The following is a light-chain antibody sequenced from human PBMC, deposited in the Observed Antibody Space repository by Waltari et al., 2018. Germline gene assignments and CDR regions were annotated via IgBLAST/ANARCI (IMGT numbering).Light chain of an antibody. Sequence: QSALTQPRSVSGSPGQSVTISCTGTSSDVGGYNYVSWYQQHPGKAPKLMICDVSKRPSWVPDRFSGSKSGNTASLTISGLQAEDEADYYCCSYAGSYTFGHVVFGGGTKLTVL. CDR1: SSDVGGYNY. J-gene: IGLJ2*01. V-gene: IGLV2-11*01. CDR3: CSYAGSYTFGHVV. CDR2: DVS.